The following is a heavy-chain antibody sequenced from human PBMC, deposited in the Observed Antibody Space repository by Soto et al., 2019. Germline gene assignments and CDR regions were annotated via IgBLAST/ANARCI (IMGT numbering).Heavy chain of an antibody. CDR2: LIPILGLA. CDR1: GGTFSNST. Sequence: QVQLVQSGAEVRKPGSSVKVSCQASGGTFSNSTVTWVRQAPGQGLVWMGRLIPILGLANYAQKFRGRLTITADKSTTTAYMELRSLRSEDTAMYYCARFKLGDDYWGQGTLVTVSS. V-gene: IGHV1-69*02. D-gene: IGHD5-12*01. J-gene: IGHJ4*02. CDR3: ARFKLGDDY.